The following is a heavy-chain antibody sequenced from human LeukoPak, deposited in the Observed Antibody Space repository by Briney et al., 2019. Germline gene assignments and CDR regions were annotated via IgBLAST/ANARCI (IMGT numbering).Heavy chain of an antibody. V-gene: IGHV3-7*01. J-gene: IGHJ3*02. CDR1: GFTFLSYW. D-gene: IGHD3-22*01. CDR3: ASCGSAYYYDDLHAFDI. Sequence: GGSLRLSCAASGFTFLSYWMSWVRQTPGKGLEWVANIKQDGSEKYYVDSVKGRFTISRDNAKNSLYLQMNSLRAEDTAVYYCASCGSAYYYDDLHAFDIWGQGTMVTVSS. CDR2: IKQDGSEK.